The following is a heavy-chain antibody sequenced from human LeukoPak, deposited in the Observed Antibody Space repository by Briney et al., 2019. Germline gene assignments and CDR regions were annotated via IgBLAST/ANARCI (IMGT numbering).Heavy chain of an antibody. D-gene: IGHD5-18*01. CDR1: GFTFSSYG. V-gene: IGHV3-30*02. CDR3: ASEFRYSYGYPLDY. Sequence: HPGGSLRLSCAASGFTFSSYGMHWVRQAPGKGLEWVAFIRYDGSNKYYADSVKGRFTISRDNAKNSLCLQMNSLRAEDTAVYYCASEFRYSYGYPLDYWGQGTLVTVSS. CDR2: IRYDGSNK. J-gene: IGHJ4*02.